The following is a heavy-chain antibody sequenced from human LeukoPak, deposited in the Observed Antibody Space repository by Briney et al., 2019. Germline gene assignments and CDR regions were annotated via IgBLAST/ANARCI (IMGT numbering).Heavy chain of an antibody. CDR3: ARGWYYDSSGDAFDI. D-gene: IGHD3-22*01. CDR2: ISSSSSTI. J-gene: IGHJ3*02. V-gene: IGHV3-48*01. CDR1: GFTFSSYS. Sequence: GGSLRLSCAASGFTFSSYSMNWVRQAPGKGLEWGSYISSSSSTIYYAVAVKGRFTISRDNDKNSLYLQMNSLRAEDTAVYYCARGWYYDSSGDAFDIWGQGTMVTVSP.